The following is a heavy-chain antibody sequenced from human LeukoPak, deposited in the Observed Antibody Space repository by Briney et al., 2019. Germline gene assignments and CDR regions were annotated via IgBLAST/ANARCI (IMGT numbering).Heavy chain of an antibody. D-gene: IGHD4-17*01. CDR3: ARDLDDYGDYNWFDP. Sequence: GGSLRLSCAASGFTFSSYGMHLVRQAPGKGLEWVAVIWYDGSNKYYADSVKGRFTISRDNSKNTLYLQMNSLRAEDTAVYYCARDLDDYGDYNWFDPWGQGTLVTVSS. CDR2: IWYDGSNK. V-gene: IGHV3-33*01. CDR1: GFTFSSYG. J-gene: IGHJ5*02.